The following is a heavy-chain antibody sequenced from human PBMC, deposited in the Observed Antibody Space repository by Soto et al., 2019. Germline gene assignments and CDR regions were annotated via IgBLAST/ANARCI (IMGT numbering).Heavy chain of an antibody. D-gene: IGHD3-3*02. Sequence: GGSLRLSCAASGFDFSTFGMNWVRQAPGKGLEWVSYISSSGNTIYYADSVKGRFTISRDNAKNSLFLQMNSLRVEDTAFYYCARSPFLECNWAQGTLVTVSS. CDR1: GFDFSTFG. CDR2: ISSSGNTI. CDR3: ARSPFLECN. V-gene: IGHV3-48*04. J-gene: IGHJ4*02.